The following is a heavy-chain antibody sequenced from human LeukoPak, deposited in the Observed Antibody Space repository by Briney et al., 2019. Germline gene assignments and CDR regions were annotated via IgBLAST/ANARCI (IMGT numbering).Heavy chain of an antibody. J-gene: IGHJ6*03. CDR2: ISPNGVIT. CDR3: ARDLEDSSGYDPPYMDV. CDR1: GFTFSSHG. D-gene: IGHD3-22*01. V-gene: IGHV3-21*01. Sequence: PGGSLRLSCAASGFTFSSHGMNWVRQAPGKGLEWVSGISPNGVITYYADSVKGRFTISRDNAKNSLYLQMNSLRAEDTAVYYCARDLEDSSGYDPPYMDVWGKGTTVTISS.